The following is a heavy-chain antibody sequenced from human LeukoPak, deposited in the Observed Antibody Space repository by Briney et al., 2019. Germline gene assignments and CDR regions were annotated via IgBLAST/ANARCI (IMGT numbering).Heavy chain of an antibody. J-gene: IGHJ6*03. CDR1: GFTFSSYW. V-gene: IGHV3-74*01. CDR2: INTDGSRT. CDR3: AREITDFSVYYYYMDV. Sequence: GGSLRLSCAASGFTFSSYWMHWVRQAPGKGRVWASRINTDGSRTSYADSVKGRFTISRDNAKNTLYLQMNSLRAEDTAVYYCAREITDFSVYYYYMDVWGKGTTVTVSS. D-gene: IGHD3-3*01.